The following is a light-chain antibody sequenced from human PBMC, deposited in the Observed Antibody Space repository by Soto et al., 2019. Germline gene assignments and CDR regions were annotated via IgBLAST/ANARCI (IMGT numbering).Light chain of an antibody. V-gene: IGLV1-44*01. Sequence: QLVLIQPPSASGTPGQRITISCSGSNSNIGSKTVNWYQHLPGTAPRLLIDTNNRRPSGVPDRFSGSKSGTSASLAISGLRPEDEADYYCAAWDDSLNALFGGGTKLTVL. J-gene: IGLJ2*01. CDR1: NSNIGSKT. CDR2: TNN. CDR3: AAWDDSLNAL.